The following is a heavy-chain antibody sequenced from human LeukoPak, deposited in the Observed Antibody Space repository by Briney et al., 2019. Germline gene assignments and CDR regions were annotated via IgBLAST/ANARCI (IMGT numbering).Heavy chain of an antibody. D-gene: IGHD4-17*01. J-gene: IGHJ1*01. CDR3: ARGRAPYGAYFQH. CDR2: INAGNGNT. Sequence: ASVKVSCKASGYTFTSYAMHWVRQAPGQRLEWMGWINAGNGNTKYSQKFQGRVTITRDTSASTAYMELSSLRSEDTAVYYCARGRAPYGAYFQHWGQGTLVTVSS. CDR1: GYTFTSYA. V-gene: IGHV1-3*01.